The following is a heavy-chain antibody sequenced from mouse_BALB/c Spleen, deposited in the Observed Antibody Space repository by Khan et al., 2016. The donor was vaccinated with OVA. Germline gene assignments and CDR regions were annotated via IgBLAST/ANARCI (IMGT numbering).Heavy chain of an antibody. J-gene: IGHJ4*01. CDR1: GYTFSSYW. V-gene: IGHV1-9*01. CDR3: ARGAYYRYEGVDY. CDR2: ILPGSGST. D-gene: IGHD2-14*01. Sequence: QVQLQQSGAELMKPGASVKISCKATGYTFSSYWIEWVKQRPGHGLEWIGEILPGSGSTNYNEKFKGKATFTADTSSNTAYMQLSSLTSEDAAVXYSARGAYYRYEGVDYWGQGTSVTVSS.